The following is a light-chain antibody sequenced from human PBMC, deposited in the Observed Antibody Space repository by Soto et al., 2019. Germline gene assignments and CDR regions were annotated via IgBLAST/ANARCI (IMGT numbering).Light chain of an antibody. CDR1: QTISPY. V-gene: IGKV1-39*01. CDR2: GAS. CDR3: QQSYSTIALT. Sequence: DIQMTQSPSSLSASVGDIVTITCRASQTISPYLNWYQQKPGKAPKLLIYGASTLQSGVPSRFSGSCSGADFTLTISSLQPEDFATYYCQQSYSTIALTFGGGTKVEIK. J-gene: IGKJ4*01.